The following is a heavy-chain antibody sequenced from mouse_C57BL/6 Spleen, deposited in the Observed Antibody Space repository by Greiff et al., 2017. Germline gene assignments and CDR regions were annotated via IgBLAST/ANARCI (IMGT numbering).Heavy chain of an antibody. V-gene: IGHV1-55*01. Sequence: QVQLKESGAELVKPGASVKMSCKASGYTFTSYWITWVKQRPGQGLEWIGDIYPGSGSTNYNEKFKSKATLTVDTSSSTAYMQLSSLTSEDSAVYYCARGGSSYAMDYWGQGTSVTVSS. CDR2: IYPGSGST. CDR3: ARGGSSYAMDY. CDR1: GYTFTSYW. D-gene: IGHD1-1*01. J-gene: IGHJ4*01.